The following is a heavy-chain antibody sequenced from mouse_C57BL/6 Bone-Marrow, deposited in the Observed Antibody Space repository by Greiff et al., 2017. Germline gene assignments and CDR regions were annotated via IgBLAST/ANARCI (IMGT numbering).Heavy chain of an antibody. CDR3: TRGRYYFDY. D-gene: IGHD1-1*01. Sequence: VQLKQSGTVLARPGASVKMSCKTSGYTFTSYWMHWVKQRPGQGLEWIGAIYPGNSDTSYNQKFKGKAKLTAVTSDSTAYMELSSLTNEDSAVYYCTRGRYYFDYWGQGTTLTVSS. CDR1: GYTFTSYW. J-gene: IGHJ2*01. CDR2: IYPGNSDT. V-gene: IGHV1-5*01.